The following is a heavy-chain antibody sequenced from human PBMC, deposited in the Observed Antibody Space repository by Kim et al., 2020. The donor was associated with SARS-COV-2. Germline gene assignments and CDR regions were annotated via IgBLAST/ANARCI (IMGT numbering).Heavy chain of an antibody. CDR2: IYSGGSST. J-gene: IGHJ6*02. CDR1: GFTFSSYA. Sequence: GGSLRLSCAASGFTFSSYAMSWVRQAPGKGLECVSVIYSGGSSTYYADSVKGRFTISRDNSKNTLYLQMNSLRAEDTAVYYCAKDQNILTGYYYYGMDVWGQGTTVTVSS. D-gene: IGHD3-9*01. CDR3: AKDQNILTGYYYYGMDV. V-gene: IGHV3-23*03.